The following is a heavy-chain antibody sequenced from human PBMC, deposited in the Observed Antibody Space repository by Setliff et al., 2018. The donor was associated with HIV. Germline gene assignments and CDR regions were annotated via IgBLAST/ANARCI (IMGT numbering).Heavy chain of an antibody. Sequence: VKVSCKASGDIINRYAISWVRQAPGQGLGWMGGIIPLFGVANYAQMFQGRVTFTADESTRTAYMELSSLRSEETAVYYCARVPEIQLSGLVTSWGAFDVWGQGKRVTVSS. V-gene: IGHV1-69*01. CDR3: ARVPEIQLSGLVTSWGAFDV. CDR1: GDIINRYA. CDR2: IIPLFGVA. D-gene: IGHD3-3*01. J-gene: IGHJ3*01.